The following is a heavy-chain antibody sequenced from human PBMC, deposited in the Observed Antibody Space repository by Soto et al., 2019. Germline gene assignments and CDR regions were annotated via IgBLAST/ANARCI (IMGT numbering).Heavy chain of an antibody. V-gene: IGHV1-69*13. CDR2: IIPIFGTA. J-gene: IGHJ4*02. D-gene: IGHD4-17*01. CDR1: GGTFSSYA. Sequence: ASVKVSCKASGGTFSSYAISWVRQAPGQGLEWMGGIIPIFGTANYAQKFQGRVTITADESTSTAYMELSSLRSEDTAVYYCAGDYGGKKIFDYWGQGTLVTVSS. CDR3: AGDYGGKKIFDY.